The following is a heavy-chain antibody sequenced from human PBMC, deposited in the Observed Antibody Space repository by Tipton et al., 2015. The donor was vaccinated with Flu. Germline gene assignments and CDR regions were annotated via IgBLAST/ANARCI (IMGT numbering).Heavy chain of an antibody. CDR3: AKEMANAFDI. J-gene: IGHJ3*02. CDR2: ISWNSGSI. V-gene: IGHV3-9*01. D-gene: IGHD5-24*01. CDR1: GFTFDDYA. Sequence: SLRLSCAASGFTFDDYAMHWVRQAPGKGLEWVSGISWNSGSIGYADSVKGRFTISRDNAKNSLYLQMNSLRAEDTALYYCAKEMANAFDIWGQGTMVTVSS.